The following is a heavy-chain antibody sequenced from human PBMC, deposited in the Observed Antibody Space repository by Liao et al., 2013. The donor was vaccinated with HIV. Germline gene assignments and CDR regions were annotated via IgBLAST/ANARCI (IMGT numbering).Heavy chain of an antibody. J-gene: IGHJ4*02. CDR1: DGSISRYF. D-gene: IGHD4-17*01. Sequence: QVQLQESGPGLVKPSETLSLTCTVSDGSISRYFWSWIRQPPGKGLEWIGEINHSGSTNYNPSLKSRVTISVDTSKNQFSLKLSSVTAADTAVYYCARDLDGDYFDYWGQGTLVTVSS. CDR2: INHSGST. V-gene: IGHV4-34*01. CDR3: ARDLDGDYFDY.